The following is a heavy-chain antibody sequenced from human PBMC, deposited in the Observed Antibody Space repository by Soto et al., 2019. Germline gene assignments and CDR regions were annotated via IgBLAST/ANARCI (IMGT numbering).Heavy chain of an antibody. D-gene: IGHD3-22*01. J-gene: IGHJ6*02. Sequence: DSVKVSCKGSGYSFTSYWIGWVRQMPGKGLEWMGIIYPGDSDTRYSPSFQGQVTISADKSISTAYLQWSSLKASDTAMYYCARMSSGYYYYYYGMDVWGQGTTVTVSS. CDR1: GYSFTSYW. CDR3: ARMSSGYYYYYYGMDV. V-gene: IGHV5-51*01. CDR2: IYPGDSDT.